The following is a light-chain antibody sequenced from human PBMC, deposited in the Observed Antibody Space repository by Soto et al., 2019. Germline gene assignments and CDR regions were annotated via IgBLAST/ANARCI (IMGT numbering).Light chain of an antibody. CDR1: SGDVGGYNY. CDR3: SSLTGSTPLYV. Sequence: QSVLTQPASLSVSPGQSITISCTGTSGDVGGYNYVSWYQQHPGKAPKLMIYEVRNRPSGVSNRFSGSKSGNTASLTISGLQAGDEADYYCSSLTGSTPLYVFGTGTKVTVL. CDR2: EVR. J-gene: IGLJ1*01. V-gene: IGLV2-14*01.